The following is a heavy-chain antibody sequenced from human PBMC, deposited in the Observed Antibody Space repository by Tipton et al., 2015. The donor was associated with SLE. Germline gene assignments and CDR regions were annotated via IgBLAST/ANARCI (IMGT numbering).Heavy chain of an antibody. D-gene: IGHD3/OR15-3a*01. CDR1: GFTFDDYS. CDR3: AKARSMDWGWGAFDI. V-gene: IGHV3-9*01. J-gene: IGHJ3*02. CDR2: IGWNSGSL. Sequence: RSLRLSCAASGFTFDDYSMHWVRQAPGKGLEWVSGIGWNSGSLAYADSVEGRFTISRDNAKRSLYLQMSSLRSEDTAIYYCAKARSMDWGWGAFDIWSQGTMVTVSS.